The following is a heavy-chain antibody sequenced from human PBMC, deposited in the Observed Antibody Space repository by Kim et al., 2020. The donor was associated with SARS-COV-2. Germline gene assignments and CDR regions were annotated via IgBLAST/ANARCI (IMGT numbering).Heavy chain of an antibody. CDR1: GDSVSSNSVT. Sequence: QTLSLTCAISGDSVSSNSVTWDWIRQSPSRGLEWLGRTYYRSKWSSNYAVSVSSRITINPDTSQNQFSLQLNSVTPEDTAVYYCTRRGSSGCFDYWGQGTLVTVSS. CDR3: TRRGSSGCFDY. J-gene: IGHJ4*02. CDR2: TYYRSKWSS. D-gene: IGHD6-19*01. V-gene: IGHV6-1*01.